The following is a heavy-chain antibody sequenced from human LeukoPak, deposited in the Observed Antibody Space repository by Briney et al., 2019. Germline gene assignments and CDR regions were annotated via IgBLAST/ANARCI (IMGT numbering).Heavy chain of an antibody. CDR2: INHSGST. CDR3: ARVWRTYYYGSGSNGPLDY. D-gene: IGHD3-10*01. Sequence: SETLSLTCAVDGGSFSGYYWSWIRQPPGKGLEWIGEINHSGSTNYNPSLKSRVTISVDTSKNQFSLKLSSVTAADTAVYYCARVWRTYYYGSGSNGPLDYWGQGTLVTVSS. CDR1: GGSFSGYY. J-gene: IGHJ4*02. V-gene: IGHV4-34*01.